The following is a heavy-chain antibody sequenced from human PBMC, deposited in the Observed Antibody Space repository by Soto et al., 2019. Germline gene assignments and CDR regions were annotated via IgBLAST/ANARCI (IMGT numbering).Heavy chain of an antibody. J-gene: IGHJ4*02. V-gene: IGHV4-38-2*01. Sequence: PSETLSLTCAVSGSSISSGYYWGWIRQPPGKGLEWIGSTYHSGSTYYNPSLKSRVTISLDTSKNQFSLKLSSVTAADTAVYYCARVLNSKLDYWGQGTLVTVSS. CDR1: GSSISSGYY. CDR3: ARVLNSKLDY. CDR2: TYHSGST. D-gene: IGHD1-20*01.